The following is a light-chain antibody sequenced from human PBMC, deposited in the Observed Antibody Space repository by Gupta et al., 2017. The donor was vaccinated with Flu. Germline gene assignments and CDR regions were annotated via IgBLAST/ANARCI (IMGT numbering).Light chain of an antibody. CDR3: SSYTSSSTPVV. CDR2: EVS. CDR1: SSDVGGYNY. V-gene: IGLV2-14*01. J-gene: IGLJ2*01. Sequence: QSALPQPASVSGSPGQSSTISCTGTSSDVGGYNYVSWYPQHPGKAPNLMIYEVSNRPSGVANRFSGSKSGNTASLTISGLQAEDEGDYYCSSYTSSSTPVVFGGGTKLTVL.